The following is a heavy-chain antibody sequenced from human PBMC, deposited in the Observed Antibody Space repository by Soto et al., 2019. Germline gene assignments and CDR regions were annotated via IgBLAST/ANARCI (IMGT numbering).Heavy chain of an antibody. CDR1: GYSFTSYW. D-gene: IGHD3-9*01. Sequence: GESLKISWKGSGYSFTSYWIGWVRQMPGKGLEWMGIIYPGDSDTRYSPSFQGQVTMTTDTSTSTAYMELRSLRSDDTAVYYCARLDTGPYYDILTGSTYYYFDYWGQGTLVTVSS. J-gene: IGHJ4*02. V-gene: IGHV5-51*01. CDR2: IYPGDSDT. CDR3: ARLDTGPYYDILTGSTYYYFDY.